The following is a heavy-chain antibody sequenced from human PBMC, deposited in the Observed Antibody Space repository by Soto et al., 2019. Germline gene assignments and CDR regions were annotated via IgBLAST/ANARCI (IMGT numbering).Heavy chain of an antibody. CDR2: IYYSGST. Sequence: SETLCLTCTVSGGSISSGGYYWSWIRQHPGKGLEWIGYIYYSGSTYYNPSLKSRVTISVDTSKNQFSLKLSSVTAADTAVYYCARTRPPILTGYSDFDYWGQGTLVTVSS. D-gene: IGHD3-9*01. CDR1: GGSISSGGYY. V-gene: IGHV4-31*03. J-gene: IGHJ4*02. CDR3: ARTRPPILTGYSDFDY.